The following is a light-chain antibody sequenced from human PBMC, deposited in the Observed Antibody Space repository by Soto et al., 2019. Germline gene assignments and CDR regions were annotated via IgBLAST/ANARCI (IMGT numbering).Light chain of an antibody. CDR1: SSDVGGYNY. CDR2: EVN. V-gene: IGLV2-8*01. CDR3: SSYAGSSSYV. Sequence: QSALTQPPSASGSPGQSVTIFCTGTSSDVGGYNYVSWYQQHPGKAPKLMIYEVNKRPSGVPDRFSGSKSGTTASLTVSGLQAEDEADYYCSSYAGSSSYVFGTGTKLTVL. J-gene: IGLJ1*01.